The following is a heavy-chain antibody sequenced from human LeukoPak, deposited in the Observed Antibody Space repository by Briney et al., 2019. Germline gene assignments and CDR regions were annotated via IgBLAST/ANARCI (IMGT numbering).Heavy chain of an antibody. CDR3: ARADYDFWSGYFDYYYYGMDV. J-gene: IGHJ6*02. V-gene: IGHV4-59*01. D-gene: IGHD3-3*01. CDR1: GVSIRSNY. CDR2: IYYSGST. Sequence: SETLSLTCTVSGVSIRSNYWSWIRQPPGKGLEWIGYIYYSGSTKYNPSLKSRVTILVDTSRNQFSLKLSSVTAADTAVYYCARADYDFWSGYFDYYYYGMDVWGQGTTVTVSS.